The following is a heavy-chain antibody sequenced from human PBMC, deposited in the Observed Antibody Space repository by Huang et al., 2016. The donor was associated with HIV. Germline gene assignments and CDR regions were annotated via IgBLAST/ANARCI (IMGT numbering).Heavy chain of an antibody. CDR2: ISNDGSNK. V-gene: IGHV3-30-3*01. D-gene: IGHD5-18*01. CDR3: ARAKDTWDAYDI. Sequence: QVQLVESGGGVVQPGRSLRLSCAASGFPFTNHAMPWVRQAPGKGLDWVAVISNDGSNKYYADSGKGRFTISRDSSKSTLFLHMTSLRTEDTAVYYCARAKDTWDAYDIWGQGTMVIVSS. J-gene: IGHJ3*02. CDR1: GFPFTNHA.